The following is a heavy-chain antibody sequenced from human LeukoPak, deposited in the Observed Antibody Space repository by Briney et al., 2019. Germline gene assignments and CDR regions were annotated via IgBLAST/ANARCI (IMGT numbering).Heavy chain of an antibody. Sequence: PSETLSLTCAVYGGSFSGYYWSWIRQPPGKGLEWIGEINHSGGTNYNPSLKSRVTISVDTSKHQFSLKLSSVTAADTAVYYCARVVGVRAETFDHWGQGTLVTVSS. CDR1: GGSFSGYY. J-gene: IGHJ4*02. D-gene: IGHD2-8*01. CDR3: ARVVGVRAETFDH. V-gene: IGHV4-34*01. CDR2: INHSGGT.